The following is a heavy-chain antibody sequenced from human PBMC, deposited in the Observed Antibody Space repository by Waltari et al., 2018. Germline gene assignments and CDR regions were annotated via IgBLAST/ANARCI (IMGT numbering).Heavy chain of an antibody. Sequence: EVQLVETGGGLIHPGGSLRLSCAASGFTVSSNYMSWVRQAPGKGLEWVSVIYSGGSTYYADSVKGRLTSSRDNAKNTLYLQMNSLRAEDTAVYYCATNRGSGWYGERWDYYYYMDVWGKGTTVTVSS. CDR2: IYSGGST. CDR1: GFTVSSNY. D-gene: IGHD6-19*01. J-gene: IGHJ6*03. CDR3: ATNRGSGWYGERWDYYYYMDV. V-gene: IGHV3-53*02.